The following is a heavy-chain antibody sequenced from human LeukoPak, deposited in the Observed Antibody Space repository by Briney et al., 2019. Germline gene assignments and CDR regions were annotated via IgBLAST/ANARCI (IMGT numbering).Heavy chain of an antibody. CDR2: IYSGGST. D-gene: IGHD5-24*01. CDR1: GFTVSSNY. CDR3: ARKRDGYNYGDAFDI. J-gene: IGHJ3*02. Sequence: PGGSLRLSCAASGFTVSSNYMSWVRQAPGKGLEWVSVIYSGGSTYYADSVKGRFTISRDNSKNTLYLQMNSLRAEDTAVYYCARKRDGYNYGDAFDIWGQGTMVTVSS. V-gene: IGHV3-53*01.